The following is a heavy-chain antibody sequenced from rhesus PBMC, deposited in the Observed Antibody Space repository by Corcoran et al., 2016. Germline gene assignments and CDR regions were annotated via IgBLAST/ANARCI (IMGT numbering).Heavy chain of an antibody. J-gene: IGHJ4*01. D-gene: IGHD5-24*01. Sequence: EVQLVESGGGLVQPGGSLRLSCAASGFTFSSYGMSWVPQAPGKGLEWVSYISNGGGSTYYADSVKGRFTISRDNSKNKLSLQMNSLRAEDTAVYYCAKERRYSGPFDYWGQGFLVTVSS. CDR1: GFTFSSYG. CDR3: AKERRYSGPFDY. V-gene: IGHV3S5*01. CDR2: ISNGGGST.